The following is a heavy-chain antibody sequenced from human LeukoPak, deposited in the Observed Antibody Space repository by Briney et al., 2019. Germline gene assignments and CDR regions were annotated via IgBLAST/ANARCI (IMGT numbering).Heavy chain of an antibody. Sequence: PSETLSLTCTVSGGSISSYYWSWIRQPAGKGLEWIGRIYTSGSTNYSPSLKSRVTMSVDTSKNQFSLKLSSVTAADTAVYYCAREINWGRGTYYFDYWGQGTLVTVSS. D-gene: IGHD7-27*01. CDR1: GGSISSYY. CDR2: IYTSGST. J-gene: IGHJ4*02. CDR3: AREINWGRGTYYFDY. V-gene: IGHV4-4*07.